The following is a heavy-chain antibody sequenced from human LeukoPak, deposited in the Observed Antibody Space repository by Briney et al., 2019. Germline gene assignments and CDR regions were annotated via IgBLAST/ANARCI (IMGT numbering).Heavy chain of an antibody. CDR2: ISWNSGRI. CDR1: RFTFDDYA. V-gene: IGHV3-9*01. Sequence: PGGSLRLSCAASRFTFDDYAMHWVRQAPGKGLEWVSGISWNSGRIVYADAVKGRFTISRDNAKNSLYPQMNSLRAEDTAFYYCAKGAVAVTESTIDYWGQGTLVTVSS. J-gene: IGHJ4*02. CDR3: AKGAVAVTESTIDY. D-gene: IGHD6-19*01.